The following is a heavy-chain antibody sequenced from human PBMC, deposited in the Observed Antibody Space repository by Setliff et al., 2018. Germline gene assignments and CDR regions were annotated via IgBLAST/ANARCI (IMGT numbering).Heavy chain of an antibody. Sequence: SETLSLTCTVSNGSISSGNYFWGWIRQPPGKGLEWMGSIFYTGSTYYSPSLKSRVTISIDMSKNQFSLKLSSATAADTAVYFCAAVGIDAGGGWFDPWGHGIPVTVSS. CDR1: NGSISSGNYF. J-gene: IGHJ5*02. V-gene: IGHV4-39*07. D-gene: IGHD1-26*01. CDR2: IFYTGST. CDR3: AAVGIDAGGGWFDP.